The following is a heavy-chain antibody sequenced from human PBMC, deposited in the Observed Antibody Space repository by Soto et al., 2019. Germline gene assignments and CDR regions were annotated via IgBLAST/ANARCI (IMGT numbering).Heavy chain of an antibody. D-gene: IGHD6-19*01. CDR2: ISGSGGST. Sequence: PGGSLRLCCAAPGFTFSSYAMSWVRQAPGKGLEWVSAISGSGGSTYYADSVKGRFTISRDNSKNTLYLQMNSLRAEDTAVYYCTQTLDSGNPIVVAYWGQGTLGTVSS. V-gene: IGHV3-23*01. CDR1: GFTFSSYA. CDR3: TQTLDSGNPIVVAY. J-gene: IGHJ4*02.